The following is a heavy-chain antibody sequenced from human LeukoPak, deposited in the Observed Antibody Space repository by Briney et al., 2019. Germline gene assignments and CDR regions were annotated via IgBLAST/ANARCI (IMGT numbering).Heavy chain of an antibody. Sequence: GGSLRLSCAASGFTFRTYTMNWVRQAPGKGLEWVSSISSSNKYIYHADSVKGRFTISRDNAKNSLYLQMDSLRAEDTAVYYCARAPSGSYPGYFDYWGQGTLVTVSS. CDR1: GFTFRTYT. D-gene: IGHD1-26*01. CDR3: ARAPSGSYPGYFDY. J-gene: IGHJ4*02. V-gene: IGHV3-21*01. CDR2: ISSSNKYI.